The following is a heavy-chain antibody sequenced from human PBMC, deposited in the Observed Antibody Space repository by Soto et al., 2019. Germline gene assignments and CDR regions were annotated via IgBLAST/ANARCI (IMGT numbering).Heavy chain of an antibody. CDR1: GGTFSSYA. J-gene: IGHJ6*02. CDR2: IIPISGTA. Sequence: QVQLVQSGAEVKKPGSSVKVSCKASGGTFSSYAISWVRQAPGQGLEWMGGIIPISGTANYAQKFQGRVTITADESTSTGYMELSSLRSEDTAVYYCARDSPVDTAMVIRYYYYGMDVWGQGTTVTVSS. CDR3: ARDSPVDTAMVIRYYYYGMDV. V-gene: IGHV1-69*01. D-gene: IGHD5-18*01.